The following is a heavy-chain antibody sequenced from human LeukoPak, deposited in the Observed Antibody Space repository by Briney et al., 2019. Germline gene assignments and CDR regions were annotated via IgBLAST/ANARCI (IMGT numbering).Heavy chain of an antibody. D-gene: IGHD5-12*01. J-gene: IGHJ5*02. CDR2: ISGSGGST. Sequence: GGYLRLSCAASGFTFSSYAMSWVRQAPGKGLEWVSAISGSGGSTYYADSVKGRFTISRDNSKNTLYLQMNSLRAEDTAVYYCAKDAEVGGYSGYNWFDPWGQGTLVTVSS. V-gene: IGHV3-23*01. CDR1: GFTFSSYA. CDR3: AKDAEVGGYSGYNWFDP.